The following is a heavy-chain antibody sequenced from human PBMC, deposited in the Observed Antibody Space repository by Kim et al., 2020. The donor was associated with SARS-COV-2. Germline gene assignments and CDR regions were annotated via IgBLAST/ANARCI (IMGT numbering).Heavy chain of an antibody. Sequence: CSPNFQGRLTITRDTSATTAYMELSGLTSKDTAVYFCAREGSGSYNWFEPWGQGTLVTVSS. J-gene: IGHJ5*02. CDR3: AREGSGSYNWFEP. V-gene: IGHV1-3*01. D-gene: IGHD3-10*01.